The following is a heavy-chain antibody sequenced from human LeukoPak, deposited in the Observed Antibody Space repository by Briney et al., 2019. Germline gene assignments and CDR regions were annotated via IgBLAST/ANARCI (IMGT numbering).Heavy chain of an antibody. D-gene: IGHD3-16*01. CDR3: ARAGSGGPRTFDV. V-gene: IGHV1-18*01. Sequence: GASVKVSCKASGYTFSHYGIGWVRQAPGQGLEWMGWISAYNGNTYFAQTLQDRLTMTTETSTSTAYMELRSLRSDDTAVYYCARAGSGGPRTFDVWGQGTMLTVSS. CDR1: GYTFSHYG. CDR2: ISAYNGNT. J-gene: IGHJ3*01.